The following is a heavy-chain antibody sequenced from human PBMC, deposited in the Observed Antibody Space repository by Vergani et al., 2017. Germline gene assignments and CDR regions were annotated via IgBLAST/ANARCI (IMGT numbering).Heavy chain of an antibody. J-gene: IGHJ4*02. CDR2: ISSSGSTI. Sequence: EVQLLESGGGLVQPGGSLRLSCAASGFTFSSYAMHWVRQAPGKGLEWVSYISSSGSTIYYADSVKGRFTISRDNAKNSLYLQMNSLRAEDTAVYYCARGRDYGDYVDXFDYWGQGTLVTVSS. CDR3: ARGRDYGDYVDXFDY. CDR1: GFTFSSYA. V-gene: IGHV3-48*03. D-gene: IGHD4-17*01.